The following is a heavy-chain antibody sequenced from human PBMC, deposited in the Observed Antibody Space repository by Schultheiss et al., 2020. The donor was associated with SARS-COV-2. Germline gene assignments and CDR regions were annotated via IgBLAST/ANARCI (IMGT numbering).Heavy chain of an antibody. CDR3: ARDQHYRLVFGDAFDI. CDR2: INNDGSST. CDR1: GFTFSSYW. D-gene: IGHD3-16*01. Sequence: GGSLRLSCVASGFTFSSYWMHWVRQAPGKGLVWVSRINNDGSSTSYADSVNGRFTISRDNAKNTLYLEMNSLRAEDTAVYYCARDQHYRLVFGDAFDIWGQGTMVTGSS. V-gene: IGHV3-74*01. J-gene: IGHJ3*02.